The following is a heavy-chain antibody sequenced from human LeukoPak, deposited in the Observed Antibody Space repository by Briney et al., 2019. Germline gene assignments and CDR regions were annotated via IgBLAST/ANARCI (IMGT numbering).Heavy chain of an antibody. CDR3: ARVPSPLPAAMYSYYYYGMDV. V-gene: IGHV1-69*13. CDR2: IIPIFGTA. Sequence: SVKVSCKASGGTFSSYAISWVRQAPGQGLEWMGGIIPIFGTANYAQKFQGSVTITADESTSTAYMELSSLRSEDTAVYYCARVPSPLPAAMYSYYYYGMDVWGQGTTVTVSS. J-gene: IGHJ6*02. D-gene: IGHD2-2*01. CDR1: GGTFSSYA.